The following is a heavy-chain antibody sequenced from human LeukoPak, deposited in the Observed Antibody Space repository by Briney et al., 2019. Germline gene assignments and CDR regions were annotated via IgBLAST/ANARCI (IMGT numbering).Heavy chain of an antibody. Sequence: GGSLRLSCAASGFTFSSYGMHWVRQAPGKGLEWVAFIRYDGSNKYYADSVKGRFTISRDNSKNTLYLQMNSLRAEDTAVYYCAKVRYCSSTSCYRNWFDPWGQGTLVTVSS. CDR1: GFTFSSYG. V-gene: IGHV3-30*02. CDR2: IRYDGSNK. CDR3: AKVRYCSSTSCYRNWFDP. J-gene: IGHJ5*02. D-gene: IGHD2-2*01.